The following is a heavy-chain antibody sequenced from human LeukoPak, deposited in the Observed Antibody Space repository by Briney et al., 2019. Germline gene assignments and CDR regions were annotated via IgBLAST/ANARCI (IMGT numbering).Heavy chain of an antibody. CDR2: ISWNSGSI. V-gene: IGHV3-9*01. CDR3: ARGAETVVVDYYGMDV. CDR1: GFTFDDYA. D-gene: IGHD2-2*01. J-gene: IGHJ6*02. Sequence: GESLRLSCAASGFTFDDYAMHWVRQVPGKGLERVSGISWNSGSIDYADSVKGRFTISRDNAKNSLYLQMGSLGSEDTAVYYCARGAETVVVDYYGMDVWGQGTTVTVSS.